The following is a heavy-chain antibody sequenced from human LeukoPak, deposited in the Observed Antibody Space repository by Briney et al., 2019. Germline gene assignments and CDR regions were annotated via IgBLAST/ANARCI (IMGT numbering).Heavy chain of an antibody. V-gene: IGHV4-31*03. CDR3: ARAQSKLDLDY. J-gene: IGHJ4*02. CDR1: GGSLSSGGYY. CDR2: IYYSGST. D-gene: IGHD6-13*01. Sequence: SQTLSLTCTVSGGSLSSGGYYWSWIRQHPGTGLEWIGYIYYSGSTYYNPSLKSRVTISVDTSKNQFSLKLSSVTAADTAVYYCARAQSKLDLDYWGQGTLVTVSS.